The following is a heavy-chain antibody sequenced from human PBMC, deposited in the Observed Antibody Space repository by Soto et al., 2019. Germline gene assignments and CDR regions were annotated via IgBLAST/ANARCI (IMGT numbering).Heavy chain of an antibody. CDR2: IIPILGIA. Sequence: SVKVSCKASGYTFTSYTISWVRQAPGQGLEWMGRIIPILGIANYAQKFQGRVTITADKSTSTAYMELSSLRSEDTAVYYCARANERLRGPGLDYWGQGTLVTVSS. CDR1: GYTFTSYT. D-gene: IGHD3-16*01. J-gene: IGHJ4*02. V-gene: IGHV1-69*02. CDR3: ARANERLRGPGLDY.